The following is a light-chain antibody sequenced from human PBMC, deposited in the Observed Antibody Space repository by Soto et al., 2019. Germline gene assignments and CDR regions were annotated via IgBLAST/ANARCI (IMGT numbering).Light chain of an antibody. Sequence: EIVMTQSPATLSVSPGERVTLSCRASQSVRSNLAWYQQKPGQAPRLLIYGASTRATGLPARFSGSGSGTEFTLTISSLQPDDFATYYCQQYNSYSRTFGQGTKVDNK. CDR2: GAS. CDR3: QQYNSYSRT. V-gene: IGKV3-15*01. CDR1: QSVRSN. J-gene: IGKJ1*01.